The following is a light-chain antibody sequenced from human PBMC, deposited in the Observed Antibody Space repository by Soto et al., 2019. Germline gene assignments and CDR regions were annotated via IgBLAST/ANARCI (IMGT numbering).Light chain of an antibody. CDR3: QQYGSSPRT. CDR2: GAS. Sequence: EIVLTQSPGTLSLSPGERATLSCRASQSVSSRSLAWYQQKPGQAPRLLIYGASSRATGIPDRSSGSGSGTDFTLTISRLEPEDFAVYYCQQYGSSPRTFGQGTKVDIK. V-gene: IGKV3-20*01. CDR1: QSVSSRS. J-gene: IGKJ1*01.